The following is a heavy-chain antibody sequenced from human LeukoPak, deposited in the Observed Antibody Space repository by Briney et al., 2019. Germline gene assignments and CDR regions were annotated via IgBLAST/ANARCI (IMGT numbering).Heavy chain of an antibody. D-gene: IGHD3-22*01. CDR2: INPSGGST. J-gene: IGHJ4*02. Sequence: ASVKVSCKASGYTFTSYYMHWVRQAPGHGLEWMGIINPSGGSTSYAQKFQGRVTMTRDTSTSTAYMELSSLRSEDTAVYYCAREINYYDSSGYSIYFDYWGQGTLVTVSS. CDR1: GYTFTSYY. V-gene: IGHV1-46*01. CDR3: AREINYYDSSGYSIYFDY.